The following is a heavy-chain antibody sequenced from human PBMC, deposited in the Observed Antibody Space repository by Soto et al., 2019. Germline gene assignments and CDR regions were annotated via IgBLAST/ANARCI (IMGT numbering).Heavy chain of an antibody. D-gene: IGHD7-27*01. CDR1: GYTFSSYS. V-gene: IGHV1-18*01. CDR3: AREPSNNWGWSY. Sequence: ASVKVSCKASGYTFSSYSISWVRQAPGQGLEWMGWISAYNGNTNYAQKLQGRVTMTTDTSTSTAYMELRSLRSDDTAVYYCAREPSNNWGWSYWGQGTLVTSPQ. J-gene: IGHJ4*02. CDR2: ISAYNGNT.